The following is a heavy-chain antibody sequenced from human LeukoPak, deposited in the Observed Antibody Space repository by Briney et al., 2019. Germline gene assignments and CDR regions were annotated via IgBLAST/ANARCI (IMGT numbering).Heavy chain of an antibody. CDR1: GGTFSSYA. V-gene: IGHV1-69*13. Sequence: ASVKVSCKASGGTFSSYAISWVRQAPGQGLEWMGGIIPIFGTANYAQKFQGRVTITADESTSTAYMELSSLRSEDTAVYYCARGYCSSTSFHRWAFDIWGQGTMVTVSS. CDR3: ARGYCSSTSFHRWAFDI. CDR2: IIPIFGTA. J-gene: IGHJ3*02. D-gene: IGHD2-2*01.